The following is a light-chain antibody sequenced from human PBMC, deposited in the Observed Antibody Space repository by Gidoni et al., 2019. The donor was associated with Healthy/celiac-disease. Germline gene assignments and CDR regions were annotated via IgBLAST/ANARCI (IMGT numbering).Light chain of an antibody. CDR2: QDS. V-gene: IGLV3-1*01. J-gene: IGLJ1*01. CDR1: QLGDKY. Sequence: SYELTQPPSVSVSPGQTASITCSGDQLGDKYACWYQQKPGQSPVLVIYQDSKRPSGIPERFSGSNSGNTATLTISGTQAMDEADYYCQAWDSSSGNVFGTGTKVTVL. CDR3: QAWDSSSGNV.